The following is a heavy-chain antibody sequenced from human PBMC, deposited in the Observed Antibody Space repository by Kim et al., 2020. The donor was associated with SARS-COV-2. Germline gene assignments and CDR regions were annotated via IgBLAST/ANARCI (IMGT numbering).Heavy chain of an antibody. CDR3: ASGMSVVGASY. J-gene: IGHJ4*02. V-gene: IGHV1-46*01. CDR2: INPSGGNT. CDR1: GYTFTSYY. D-gene: IGHD1-26*01. Sequence: ASVKVSCKASGYTFTSYYMHWVRQAPGQGLEWMGIINPSGGNTSYAQKFQGRVTMTRDTSTSTVYMELSSLRSEDTAVYYCASGMSVVGASYWGQGTLVTVSS.